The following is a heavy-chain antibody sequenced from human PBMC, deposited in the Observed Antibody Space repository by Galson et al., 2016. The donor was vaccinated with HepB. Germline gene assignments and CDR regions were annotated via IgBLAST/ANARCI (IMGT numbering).Heavy chain of an antibody. CDR3: AKTLYGGVDY. V-gene: IGHV3-11*03. CDR1: GFSFSTYY. J-gene: IGHJ4*02. D-gene: IGHD4-23*01. CDR2: ISASSSST. Sequence: SLRLSCAASGFSFSTYYMSWIRQAPGKGLEWVSYISASSSSTNYANSVKGRFTISRDNSKNTLYLQMDSLRAEDTAVYYCAKTLYGGVDYWGQGTLVTVSS.